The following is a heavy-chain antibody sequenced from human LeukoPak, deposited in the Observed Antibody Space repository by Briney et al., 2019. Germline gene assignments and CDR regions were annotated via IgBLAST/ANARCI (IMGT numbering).Heavy chain of an antibody. CDR3: ARGGGDIPIDY. J-gene: IGHJ4*02. V-gene: IGHV3-21*06. D-gene: IGHD2-21*02. Sequence: GGSLRLSCAASGFTFSTYTMNWVRRAPGKGLEWVSSISSSSHIYYADSVKGRFTISRDNARNSLYLQMNSLRAEDTAKYYCARGGGDIPIDYWGQGTLVIVSS. CDR2: ISSSSHI. CDR1: GFTFSTYT.